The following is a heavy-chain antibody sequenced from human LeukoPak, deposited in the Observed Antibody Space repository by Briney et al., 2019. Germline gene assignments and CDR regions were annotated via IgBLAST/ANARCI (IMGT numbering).Heavy chain of an antibody. Sequence: GGSLRLSCAASGFTVSSNYMSWVRQAPGKGLEWVSVIYRGGSTSYYADSVKGRFTISRDYSKNTLYLQMNSLRAEDTAVYYCARASSIGAAGLFDPWGQGTLVSVSS. CDR3: ARASSIGAAGLFDP. CDR2: IYRGGSTS. J-gene: IGHJ5*02. V-gene: IGHV3-53*01. CDR1: GFTVSSNY. D-gene: IGHD6-13*01.